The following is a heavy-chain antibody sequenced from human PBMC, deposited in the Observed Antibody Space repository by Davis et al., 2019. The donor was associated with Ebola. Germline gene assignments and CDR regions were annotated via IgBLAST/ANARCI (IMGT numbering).Heavy chain of an antibody. Sequence: ASVKVSCKASGYTFTSYDINWVRQATGQGLEWMGWMNPNSGNTGYAQKFQGRVTMTRNTSISTAYMELSSLRSEDTAVYYCARAIRYFDWPTPYNWFDPWGQGTLVTVSS. CDR1: GYTFTSYD. CDR3: ARAIRYFDWPTPYNWFDP. J-gene: IGHJ5*02. CDR2: MNPNSGNT. V-gene: IGHV1-8*01. D-gene: IGHD3-9*01.